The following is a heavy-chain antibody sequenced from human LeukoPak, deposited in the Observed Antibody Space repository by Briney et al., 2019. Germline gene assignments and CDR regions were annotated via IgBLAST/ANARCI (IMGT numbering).Heavy chain of an antibody. V-gene: IGHV3-23*01. D-gene: IGHD2-2*01. CDR2: ISGSGGST. Sequence: GASLRLSCAASGFTFSSYAMSWVRQAPGKGLEWDSAISGSGGSTYYADSVKGRLTISRDNSKNTLYLQMNSLRAEDTAVYYCAAEVPAAITYGMDVWGQGTTVTVSS. CDR1: GFTFSSYA. CDR3: AAEVPAAITYGMDV. J-gene: IGHJ6*02.